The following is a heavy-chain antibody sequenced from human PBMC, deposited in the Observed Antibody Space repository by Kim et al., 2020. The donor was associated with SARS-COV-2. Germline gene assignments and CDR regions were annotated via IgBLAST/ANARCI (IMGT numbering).Heavy chain of an antibody. V-gene: IGHV1-18*01. Sequence: AEKLQGRVTMTTDTATNPAYMEVTSLRSDDTAVYYCARDWQHLQHCDLFDPWGQGTLVTVSS. D-gene: IGHD1-1*01. CDR3: ARDWQHLQHCDLFDP. J-gene: IGHJ5*02.